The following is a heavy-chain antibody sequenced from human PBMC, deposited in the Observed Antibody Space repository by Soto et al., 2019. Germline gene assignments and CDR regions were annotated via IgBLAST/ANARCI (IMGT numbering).Heavy chain of an antibody. CDR1: GGSISSYY. Sequence: QVQLQESGPGLVKPSETLSLTCTVSGGSISSYYWSWIRQPPGKGLECIGYIYYSGSTNYKPSLQSRVHISVVTSKNQFSVKLSSVTAADPAVYCCARSDGRYWGQGTLVTVSS. V-gene: IGHV4-59*01. J-gene: IGHJ4*02. CDR3: ARSDGRY. CDR2: IYYSGST.